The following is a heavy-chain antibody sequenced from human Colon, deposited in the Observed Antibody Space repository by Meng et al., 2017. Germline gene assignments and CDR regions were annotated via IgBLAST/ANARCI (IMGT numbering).Heavy chain of an antibody. CDR2: IYSGGST. D-gene: IGHD3-22*01. CDR3: VRDYDSSGSGFDY. Sequence: GESLKISCAASGFTVSSNYMSWVRQAPGKGLEWVSVIYSGGSTYYADSVKGRFTISRDNSKNSLYLQMNSLRAEDTALYFCVRDYDSSGSGFDYWGQGTLVTVSS. V-gene: IGHV3-66*01. CDR1: GFTVSSNY. J-gene: IGHJ4*02.